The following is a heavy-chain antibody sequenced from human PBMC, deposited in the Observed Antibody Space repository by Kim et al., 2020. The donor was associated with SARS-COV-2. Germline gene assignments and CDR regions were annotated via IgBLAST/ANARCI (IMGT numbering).Heavy chain of an antibody. V-gene: IGHV1-2*02. CDR1: GYNFNDHY. CDR2: INPNGAET. J-gene: IGHJ4*02. Sequence: ASVKVSCKASGYNFNDHYIHWVRQAPGQGLEWMGWINPNGAETKYSEKFHGRVSVTRDTSINTAYVELYSLSSDDTAVYYCARDSDPDYWGQGTLVTVSS. CDR3: ARDSDPDY.